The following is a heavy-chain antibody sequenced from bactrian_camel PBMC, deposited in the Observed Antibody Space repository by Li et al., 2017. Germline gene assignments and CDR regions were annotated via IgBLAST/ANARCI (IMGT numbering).Heavy chain of an antibody. CDR2: IYTGGGDG. J-gene: IGHJ4*01. CDR1: YTRRPNY. CDR3: ARGYSGYPETWP. D-gene: IGHD1*01. V-gene: IGHV3S33*01. Sequence: HVQLVESGGGSVQAGGSLRLSCTYTRRPNYVTWFRQGPGNGREGVAGIYTGGGDGHYADAVKGRFFIRRDNAKNTLLLRLNGLQTEDTAMYYCARGYSGYPETWPRGQGTQVTVS.